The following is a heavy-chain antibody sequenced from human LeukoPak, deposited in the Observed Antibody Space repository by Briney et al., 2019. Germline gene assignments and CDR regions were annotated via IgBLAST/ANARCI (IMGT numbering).Heavy chain of an antibody. CDR3: AKDSGLYYYDSSGYYGDY. CDR1: GFTFSSYG. V-gene: IGHV3-30*18. CDR2: ISYDGSNK. Sequence: PGGSLRLSCAASGFTFSSYGMHWVRQAPGKGLEWVAVISYDGSNKYYADSVKGRFTISRDNSKNTLYLQMNSLRAEDTAVYYCAKDSGLYYYDSSGYYGDYWGQGTLVTVSS. D-gene: IGHD3-22*01. J-gene: IGHJ4*02.